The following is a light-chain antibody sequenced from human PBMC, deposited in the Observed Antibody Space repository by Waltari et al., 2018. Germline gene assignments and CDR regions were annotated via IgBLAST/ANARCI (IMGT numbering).Light chain of an antibody. CDR2: AAS. V-gene: IGKV1-39*01. CDR3: QQSYNTPYT. CDR1: QSIAGY. Sequence: DIQMTQSPSSLSASVGDRVTITCRASQSIAGYLNWYQQKPGKAHNLLIYAASSLQSGVPSRFSGSGSGTDFTLTISSLQPDDFATYYCQQSYNTPYTFGQGTKLEI. J-gene: IGKJ2*01.